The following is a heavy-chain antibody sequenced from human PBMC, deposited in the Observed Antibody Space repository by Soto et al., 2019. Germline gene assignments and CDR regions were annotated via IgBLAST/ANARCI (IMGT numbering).Heavy chain of an antibody. J-gene: IGHJ6*02. Sequence: SETLSLTRTVSGGSISSYYWSWIRQPPGKGLEWIGYIYYSGSTNYNPSLKSRVTISVDTSKSQFSLKLSSVTAADTAVYYCARFYIVATISRNYYYGMDVWGQGTTVTVSS. V-gene: IGHV4-59*01. CDR1: GGSISSYY. CDR2: IYYSGST. CDR3: ARFYIVATISRNYYYGMDV. D-gene: IGHD5-12*01.